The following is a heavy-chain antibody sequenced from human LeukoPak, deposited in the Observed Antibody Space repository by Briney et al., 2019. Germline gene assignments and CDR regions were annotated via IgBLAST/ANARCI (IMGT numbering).Heavy chain of an antibody. CDR3: ARHGGLKYGGYEKRFDY. D-gene: IGHD5-12*01. V-gene: IGHV4-39*01. CDR1: GGSISSSSYF. J-gene: IGHJ4*02. CDR2: IYYSGST. Sequence: SETLSLTCTVSGGSISSSSYFWGWIRQPPGKGLDWIGSIYYSGSTYYNPSLESRVTISVDTSKNQFSLKLNSVPAADTAVYYCARHGGLKYGGYEKRFDYWGQGTLVTVSS.